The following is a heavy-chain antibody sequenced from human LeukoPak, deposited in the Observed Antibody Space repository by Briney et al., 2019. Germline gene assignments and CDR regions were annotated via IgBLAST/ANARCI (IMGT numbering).Heavy chain of an antibody. CDR3: ARESSSGFDY. Sequence: ASVKVSCKASGYTFTSYGISWVRQAPGQGLEWMGWINPNSGGTNYAQKFQGRVTMTRDTSISTACMELSRLRSDDTAVYFCARESSSGFDYWGQGTLVTVSS. CDR2: INPNSGGT. CDR1: GYTFTSYG. D-gene: IGHD6-25*01. J-gene: IGHJ4*02. V-gene: IGHV1-2*02.